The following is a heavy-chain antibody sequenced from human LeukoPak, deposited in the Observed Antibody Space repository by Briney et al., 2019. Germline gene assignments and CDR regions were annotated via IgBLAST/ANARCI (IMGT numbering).Heavy chain of an antibody. CDR2: INPNSGGT. D-gene: IGHD6-13*01. J-gene: IGHJ3*02. Sequence: ASVKVSCKASGYTFTGYYMHWVRQAPGQGLEWMGWINPNSGGTNYAQKFQGRVTMTRDTSISTAYMELSRLRSDDTAVYYCATPWGKGYIAAAGTYAFDIWGQGTMVTVSS. CDR3: ATPWGKGYIAAAGTYAFDI. V-gene: IGHV1-2*02. CDR1: GYTFTGYY.